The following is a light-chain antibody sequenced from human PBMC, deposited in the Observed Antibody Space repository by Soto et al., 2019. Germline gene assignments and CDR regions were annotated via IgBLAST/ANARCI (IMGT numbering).Light chain of an antibody. CDR2: AAS. CDR1: QGISTY. Sequence: DIQMTQSPSSLSASVGDRVTITCRASQGISTYLAWYQQKPGKVPKLLIYAASTLQSGVPSRFSGSGSGTDFTLTISTLQPEDVHTYYGQKYNSVPLSSGGGTQVEIK. CDR3: QKYNSVPLS. J-gene: IGKJ4*01. V-gene: IGKV1-27*01.